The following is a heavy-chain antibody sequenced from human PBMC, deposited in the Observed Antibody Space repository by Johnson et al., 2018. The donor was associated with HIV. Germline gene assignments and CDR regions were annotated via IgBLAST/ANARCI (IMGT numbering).Heavy chain of an antibody. Sequence: MQLVESGGGLVQPGRSLRLSCAASGFTFDDYAMHWVRHAPGKGLEWVSVIYSGGSTYYADSVKGRFTISRDNSKNTLYLQMNSLRAEDTAVYYCASLIAAAGDDAFDIWGQGTMVTVSS. CDR1: GFTFDDYA. J-gene: IGHJ3*02. D-gene: IGHD6-13*01. CDR3: ASLIAAAGDDAFDI. V-gene: IGHV3-66*02. CDR2: IYSGGST.